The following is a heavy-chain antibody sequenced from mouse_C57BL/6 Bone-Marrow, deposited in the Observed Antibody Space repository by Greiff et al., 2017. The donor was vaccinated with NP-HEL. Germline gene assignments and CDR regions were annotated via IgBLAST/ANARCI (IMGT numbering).Heavy chain of an antibody. CDR2: IDPSDSYT. J-gene: IGHJ1*03. Sequence: QVQLQQPGAELVKPGASVKLSCKASGYTFTSYWMQWVKQRPGQGLEWIGEIDPSDSYTNYNQKFKGKATLTVDTSSSTAYMQLSSLTSEDSAVYYCARNYDGSYWYFDVWGTGTTVTVSS. V-gene: IGHV1-50*01. CDR1: GYTFTSYW. D-gene: IGHD1-1*01. CDR3: ARNYDGSYWYFDV.